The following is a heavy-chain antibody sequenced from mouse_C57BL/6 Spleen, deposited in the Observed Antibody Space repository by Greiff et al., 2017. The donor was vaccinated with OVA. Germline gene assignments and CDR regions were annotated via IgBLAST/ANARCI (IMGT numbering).Heavy chain of an antibody. CDR1: GFSLSTSGMG. D-gene: IGHD1-1*01. Sequence: QVTLKESGPGILQSSQTLSLTCSFSGFSLSTSGMGVSWIRQPSGKGLEWLAHIYWDDDKRYNPSLKSRLTISKDTSRNQVFLKITSVDTADTATYYCARRTVYYYGRGWYFDVWGTGTTVTVSS. CDR2: IYWDDDK. J-gene: IGHJ1*03. V-gene: IGHV8-12*01. CDR3: ARRTVYYYGRGWYFDV.